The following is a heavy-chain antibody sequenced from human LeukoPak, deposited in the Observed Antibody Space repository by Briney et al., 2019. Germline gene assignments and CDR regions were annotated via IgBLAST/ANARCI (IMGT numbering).Heavy chain of an antibody. D-gene: IGHD2-21*02. CDR3: ARVNVVSVVVTASRANWFDP. CDR1: GYTFTSYG. Sequence: GASVKVSCKASGYTFTSYGISWVRQAPGQGLEWMGWISAYNGNTNYAQKLRGRVTMTTDTSTCTAYMELRSLRSDDTAVYYCARVNVVSVVVTASRANWFDPWGQGTLVTVSS. V-gene: IGHV1-18*01. J-gene: IGHJ5*02. CDR2: ISAYNGNT.